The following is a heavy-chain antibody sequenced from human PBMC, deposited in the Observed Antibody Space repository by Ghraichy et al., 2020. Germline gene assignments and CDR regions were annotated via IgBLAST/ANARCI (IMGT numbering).Heavy chain of an antibody. CDR3: ARGLPIAVAGTGLTYYFDY. J-gene: IGHJ4*02. Sequence: SETLSLTCAVYGGSFSGYYWSWIRQPPGKGLEWIGEINHSGSTNYNPSLKSRVTISVDTSKNQFSLKLSSVTAADTAVYYCARGLPIAVAGTGLTYYFDYWGQGTLVTVSS. CDR2: INHSGST. CDR1: GGSFSGYY. V-gene: IGHV4-34*01. D-gene: IGHD6-19*01.